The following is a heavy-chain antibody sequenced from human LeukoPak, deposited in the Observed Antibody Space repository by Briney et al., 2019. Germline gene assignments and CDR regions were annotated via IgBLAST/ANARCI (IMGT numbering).Heavy chain of an antibody. V-gene: IGHV4-34*01. CDR1: GGSFSGYY. D-gene: IGHD3-10*01. CDR2: INHSGST. Sequence: PSETLSLTCAVYGGSFSGYYWSWIRQPPGKGLEWIGEINHSGSTNYNPSLKSRVTISVDTSKNQFSLKLSSVTAADTAVYYCARTPIGWYYHGSDPYYFDYWGQGTLVTVSS. J-gene: IGHJ4*02. CDR3: ARTPIGWYYHGSDPYYFDY.